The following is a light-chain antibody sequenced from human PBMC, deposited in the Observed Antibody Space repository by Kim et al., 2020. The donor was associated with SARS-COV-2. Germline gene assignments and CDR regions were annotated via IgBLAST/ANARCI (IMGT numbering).Light chain of an antibody. J-gene: IGKJ2*01. CDR3: QQYVRSPYT. V-gene: IGKV3-20*01. CDR2: GTS. CDR1: HIVASTH. Sequence: SAGQLAPPSLGPSHIVASTHPAWFQQKPAQSPRLLVYGTSSSATGIPARFSGSGSGTDFTLTISRLEPEDTAIYYGQQYVRSPYTFGQGTKLEI.